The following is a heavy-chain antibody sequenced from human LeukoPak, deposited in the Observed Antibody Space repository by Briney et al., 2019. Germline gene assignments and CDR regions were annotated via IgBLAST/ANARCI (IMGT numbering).Heavy chain of an antibody. V-gene: IGHV3-74*01. J-gene: IGHJ4*02. CDR2: IDVVGTRT. Sequence: GGSLRLSCAGSGFIFSNYWVHWVRQAPGKELVWVARIDVVGTRTDYADSVRGRFTISRDNAKNTIYLQMNSLTADDTAVYYCVRSMSGRNDFWGQGTVVSVSS. CDR1: GFIFSNYW. CDR3: VRSMSGRNDF. D-gene: IGHD3-3*01.